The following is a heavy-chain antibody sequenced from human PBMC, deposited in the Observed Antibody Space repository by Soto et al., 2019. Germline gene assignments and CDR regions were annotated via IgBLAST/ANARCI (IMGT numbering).Heavy chain of an antibody. CDR3: ARDLWGYCGADCYPLDV. V-gene: IGHV4-59*12. CDR1: GGSISSYY. D-gene: IGHD2-21*02. Sequence: SETLSLTCTVSGGSISSYYWSWIRQPPGKGLEWIGYIYYSGSTYYNPSLKSRVTISVDRSKNQFSLKLSSVTAADTAVYFCARDLWGYCGADCYPLDVWGQGTTVTVSS. J-gene: IGHJ6*02. CDR2: IYYSGST.